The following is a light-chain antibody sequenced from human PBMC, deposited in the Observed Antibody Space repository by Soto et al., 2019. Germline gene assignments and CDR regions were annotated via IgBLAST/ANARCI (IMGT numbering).Light chain of an antibody. J-gene: IGKJ1*01. CDR1: QSVSSSY. Sequence: EIVLTQSPGTLSLSPGERATLSCRASQSVSSSYLAWYQQKPGQAPRLLIYGASSSATGIPDGFSGSGSGTDFTLTISRLEPEDFAVYYCQQYGSSPWTVGQGTKVEIK. CDR2: GAS. V-gene: IGKV3-20*01. CDR3: QQYGSSPWT.